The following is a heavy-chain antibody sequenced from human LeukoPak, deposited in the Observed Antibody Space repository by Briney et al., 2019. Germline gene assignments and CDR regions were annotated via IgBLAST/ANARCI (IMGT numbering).Heavy chain of an antibody. D-gene: IGHD6-19*01. V-gene: IGHV3-23*01. CDR3: AQSSSGWSDFDY. CDR2: ISFSGGST. Sequence: GGSLRLSCAASTFTLSSYAMSWVRQAPGKGLEWVSAISFSGGSTYYADSMKGRFTISRDNSKNTLCLQMNSLRTEESAIYYYAQSSSGWSDFDYWGQGTLVTVSS. J-gene: IGHJ4*02. CDR1: TFTLSSYA.